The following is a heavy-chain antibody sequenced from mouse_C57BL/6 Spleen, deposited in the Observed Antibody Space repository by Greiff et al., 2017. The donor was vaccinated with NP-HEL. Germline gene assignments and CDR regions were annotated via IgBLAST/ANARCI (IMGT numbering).Heavy chain of an antibody. CDR3: ARHEDQVYYGSSYGYFDV. D-gene: IGHD1-1*01. J-gene: IGHJ1*03. V-gene: IGHV1-62-2*01. CDR1: GYTFTEYT. Sequence: VQLVESGAELVKPGASVKLSCKASGYTFTEYTIHWVKQRSGQGLEWIGWFYPGSGSIKYNEKFKDKATLTADKSSSTVYMELSRLTSEDSAVYFCARHEDQVYYGSSYGYFDVWGTGTTVTVSS. CDR2: FYPGSGSI.